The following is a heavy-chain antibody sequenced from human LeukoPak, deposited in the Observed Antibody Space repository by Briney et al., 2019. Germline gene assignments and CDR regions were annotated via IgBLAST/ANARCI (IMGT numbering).Heavy chain of an antibody. J-gene: IGHJ4*02. CDR1: GFTFSSYS. CDR3: AKDYCSGGSCPGYFDY. Sequence: GGSLRLSCAASGFTFSSYSMNWVRQAPGKGLEWVSSISGSSSYIYYADSVKGRFTISRDNSKNTLYLQMNSLRAEDTAVYYCAKDYCSGGSCPGYFDYWGQGTLVTVSS. D-gene: IGHD2-15*01. V-gene: IGHV3-21*04. CDR2: ISGSSSYI.